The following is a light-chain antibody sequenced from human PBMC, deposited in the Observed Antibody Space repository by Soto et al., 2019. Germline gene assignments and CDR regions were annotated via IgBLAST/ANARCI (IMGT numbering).Light chain of an antibody. CDR2: DVS. CDR3: GSYTSSSYV. Sequence: QSSLTQPASVSGSPGQSITISCPGSSGDIGAYNFVSWYEQHPAKAPKLMIFDVSNRPSGVSNRFSGSKSGNTASLTISGLQAEDEADYYCGSYTSSSYVFGTGTKVTVL. V-gene: IGLV2-14*03. J-gene: IGLJ1*01. CDR1: SGDIGAYNF.